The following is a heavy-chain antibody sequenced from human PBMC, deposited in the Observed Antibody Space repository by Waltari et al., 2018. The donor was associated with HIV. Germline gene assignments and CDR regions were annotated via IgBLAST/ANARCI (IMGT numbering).Heavy chain of an antibody. Sequence: QVQLVQSGAEVKKPGASVNVSCKASGYTFTDYYMHWVRQAPGQGLEWMGWINPNSGGTNYAQRFQGRVTMTRDTSISTAYMELSRLRSDDTAVYYCARDLMIVVAYFDYWGQGTLVTVSS. J-gene: IGHJ4*02. CDR2: INPNSGGT. V-gene: IGHV1-2*02. D-gene: IGHD3-22*01. CDR1: GYTFTDYY. CDR3: ARDLMIVVAYFDY.